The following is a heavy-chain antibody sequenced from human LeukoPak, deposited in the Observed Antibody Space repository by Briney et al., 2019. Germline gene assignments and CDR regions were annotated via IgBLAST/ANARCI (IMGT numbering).Heavy chain of an antibody. J-gene: IGHJ5*01. Sequence: SETLSLMCSVSGGSISENYGSWMRQPAGKGLEWIGRIYSTGSINYSPSLKSRVTMSVDTSKNHFSLTLTSVSAADTAVYYCARGGAMTGYYDSWGQGTLVTVSS. D-gene: IGHD3-9*01. V-gene: IGHV4-4*07. CDR2: IYSTGSI. CDR3: ARGGAMTGYYDS. CDR1: GGSISENY.